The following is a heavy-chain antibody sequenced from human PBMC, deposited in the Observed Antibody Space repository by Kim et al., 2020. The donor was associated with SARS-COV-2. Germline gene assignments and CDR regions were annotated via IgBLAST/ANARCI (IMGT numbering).Heavy chain of an antibody. CDR3: AREGYYDIEEAKYYYGMDV. CDR2: IYYSGST. D-gene: IGHD3-22*01. V-gene: IGHV4-39*07. CDR1: GGSISSSSYY. J-gene: IGHJ6*02. Sequence: SETLSLTCTVSGGSISSSSYYWGWIRQPPGKGLEWIGSIYYSGSTYYNPSLKSRVTISVDTSKNQFSLKLSSVTAADTAVYYCAREGYYDIEEAKYYYGMDVWGQGTTVTVSS.